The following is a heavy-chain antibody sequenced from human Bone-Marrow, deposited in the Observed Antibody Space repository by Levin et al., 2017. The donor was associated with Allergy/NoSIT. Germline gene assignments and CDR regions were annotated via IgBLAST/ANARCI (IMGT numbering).Heavy chain of an antibody. CDR2: INHSGST. Sequence: PSETLSLTCAVYGGSFSGYYWSWIRQPPGKGLEWIGEINHSGSTNYNPSLMSRVIISVDTSKNQISLMLSSVTAADTAVYYCRFHVRLVVAERFYMDVWGKGTTVTVSS. CDR1: GGSFSGYY. D-gene: IGHD2-15*01. J-gene: IGHJ6*03. V-gene: IGHV4-34*01. CDR3: RFHVRLVVAERFYMDV.